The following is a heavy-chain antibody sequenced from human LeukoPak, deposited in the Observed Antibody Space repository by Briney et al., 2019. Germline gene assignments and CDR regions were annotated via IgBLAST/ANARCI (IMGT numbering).Heavy chain of an antibody. CDR1: GGSISSYY. V-gene: IGHV4-59*01. J-gene: IGHJ4*02. CDR2: IYYSGST. D-gene: IGHD3-10*01. CDR3: TGNYYGSGSYADFDY. Sequence: SETLSLTCTVSGGSISSYYWSWIRQPPGKGLEWIGYIYYSGSTNYNPSLKSRVTISVDTSKNQFSLKLSSVIAADTAVYYCTGNYYGSGSYADFDYWGQGTLVTVSS.